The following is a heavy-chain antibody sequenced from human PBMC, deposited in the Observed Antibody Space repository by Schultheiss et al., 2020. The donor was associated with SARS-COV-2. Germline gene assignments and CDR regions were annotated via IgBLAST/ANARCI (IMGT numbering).Heavy chain of an antibody. CDR2: IYYSGST. V-gene: IGHV4-39*07. J-gene: IGHJ6*02. CDR1: GGSINSGDYY. D-gene: IGHD1-14*01. Sequence: SETLSLTCTVSGGSINSGDYYWSWIRQHPGKGLEWIGSIYYSGSTYYNPSLKSRVTISVDTSKNQFSLKLSSVTAADTAVYYCARDHHAEGVDVWGQGTTVTVSS. CDR3: ARDHHAEGVDV.